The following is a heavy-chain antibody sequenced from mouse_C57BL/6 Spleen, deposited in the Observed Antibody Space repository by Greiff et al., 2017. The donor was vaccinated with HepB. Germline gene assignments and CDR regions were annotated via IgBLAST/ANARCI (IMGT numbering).Heavy chain of an antibody. CDR2: IDPSDSYT. J-gene: IGHJ3*01. D-gene: IGHD4-1*01. CDR1: GYTFTSYW. V-gene: IGHV1-69*01. CDR3: ARLRENWDGFAY. Sequence: QVQLQQPGAELVMPGASVKLSCKASGYTFTSYWMHWVKQRPGQGLEWIGEIDPSDSYTNYNQKFKGKSTLTVDKSSSTAYMQLSSLTSEDSAVYYCARLRENWDGFAYWGQGTLVTVSA.